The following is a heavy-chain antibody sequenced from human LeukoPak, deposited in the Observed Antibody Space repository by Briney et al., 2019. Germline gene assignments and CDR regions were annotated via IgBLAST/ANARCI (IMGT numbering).Heavy chain of an antibody. CDR2: ISWNRDNI. CDR3: VKDIDGLLLFGPDY. D-gene: IGHD3-10*01. V-gene: IGHV3-9*01. J-gene: IGHJ4*02. CDR1: GFTFDDYA. Sequence: GGSLRLSCTVSGFTFDDYALHWVRQAPGKGLEWVSGISWNRDNIGYADSVKGRFTISRDNAKNFLYLQMKSLRADDTAFYYCVKDIDGLLLFGPDYWGLGTLVTVSS.